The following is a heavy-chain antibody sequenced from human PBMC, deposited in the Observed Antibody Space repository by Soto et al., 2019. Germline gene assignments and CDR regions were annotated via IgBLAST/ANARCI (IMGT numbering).Heavy chain of an antibody. CDR1: GFTFNTYT. Sequence: PGGSLRLSCAGSGFTFNTYTVNWVRQAPGKGLEWVSSISSNGGYIYYADSVKGRFTISRDNAKNSLYLEMNSPRADDTAVYYCATRGRRDAFDIWGQGTMVTVSS. D-gene: IGHD3-10*01. CDR2: ISSNGGYI. CDR3: ATRGRRDAFDI. J-gene: IGHJ3*02. V-gene: IGHV3-21*01.